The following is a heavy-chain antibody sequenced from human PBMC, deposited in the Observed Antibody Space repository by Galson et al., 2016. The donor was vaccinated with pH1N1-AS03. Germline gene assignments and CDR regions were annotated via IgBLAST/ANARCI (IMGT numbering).Heavy chain of an antibody. CDR1: GFTLSGYG. J-gene: IGHJ4*02. CDR3: VKESTKEAGDY. CDR2: IWYDESYR. V-gene: IGHV3-30*02. Sequence: SLRLSCAASGFTLSGYGMHWVRQAPGKGPEWVAFIWYDESYRNYADSVKGRFSISRDIPKNTLYLQMNSLRVEDTAMFYCVKESTKEAGDYWCRGVMVTVSS.